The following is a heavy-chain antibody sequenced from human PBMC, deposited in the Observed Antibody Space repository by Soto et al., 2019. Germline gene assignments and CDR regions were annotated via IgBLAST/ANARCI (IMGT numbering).Heavy chain of an antibody. Sequence: PSETLSLTCAASGDSISSIYHWCLLRQPPGRRLGCIASIYHTGSTYYTPSLKGRVTISVYTSKNQFSLRLSSVTAAASAVYFCARTDNVGYYQHCGQGNLVTVSS. J-gene: IGHJ1*01. CDR1: GDSISSIYH. CDR3: ARTDNVGYYQH. D-gene: IGHD3-3*01. V-gene: IGHV4-38-2*01. CDR2: IYHTGST.